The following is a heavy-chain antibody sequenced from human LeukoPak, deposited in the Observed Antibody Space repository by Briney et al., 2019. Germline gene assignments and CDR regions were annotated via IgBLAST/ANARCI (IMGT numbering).Heavy chain of an antibody. V-gene: IGHV3-9*01. Sequence: GGSLLLSCAASGFTFDDYAMHWVRQAPGKGLEWVSGISWNSGSLGYADSVKGRSTISRDNAKNSLYLQMNSLRAEDTALYYCAKWFRSYPYYYYGMDVWGQGTTVTVSS. CDR1: GFTFDDYA. CDR2: ISWNSGSL. J-gene: IGHJ6*02. CDR3: AKWFRSYPYYYYGMDV. D-gene: IGHD3-10*01.